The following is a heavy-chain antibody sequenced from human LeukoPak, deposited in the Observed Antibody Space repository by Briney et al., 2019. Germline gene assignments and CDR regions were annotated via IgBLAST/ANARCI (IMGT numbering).Heavy chain of an antibody. CDR1: GYTFTSYS. CDR3: ARVGAGGQWLGRGEFDY. Sequence: ASVTVSCTASGYTFTSYSMHWVRQAPGQGLEWMGIINPSGGSTSYAQKFQGRVTMTRDTSTSTVYMELSSLKSEDTAVYYCARVGAGGQWLGRGEFDYWGQGTLVTVSS. V-gene: IGHV1-46*01. J-gene: IGHJ4*02. D-gene: IGHD6-19*01. CDR2: INPSGGST.